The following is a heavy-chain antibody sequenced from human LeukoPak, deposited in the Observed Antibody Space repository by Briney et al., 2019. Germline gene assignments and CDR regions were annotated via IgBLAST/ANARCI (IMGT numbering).Heavy chain of an antibody. CDR3: ARQALWFFDH. J-gene: IGHJ4*02. CDR2: ISYGGST. D-gene: IGHD2-21*01. V-gene: IGHV4-39*01. CDR1: GGSISSSAYY. Sequence: PETLSLTCTVSGGSISSSAYYWAWIRQPPGRGLEWIGSISYGGSTYYSPSLESRVTISVDTSKNQFSLNLSSVTAADTAVYYCARQALWFFDHWGQGTLVTVSS.